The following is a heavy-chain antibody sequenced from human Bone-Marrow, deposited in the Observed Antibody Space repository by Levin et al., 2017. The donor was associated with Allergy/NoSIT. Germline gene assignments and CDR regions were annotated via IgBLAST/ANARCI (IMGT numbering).Heavy chain of an antibody. Sequence: SQTLSLTCAISGDDVSRNSAAWNWLRQSPSRGLEWLGRTYYRSKWYNDYTVSVKSRISIDPDTSKNHFSLHLKSVIPEDTAVYYCARGAYGHTFDYWGQGALVTVSS. CDR2: TYYRSKWYN. J-gene: IGHJ4*02. D-gene: IGHD3-10*01. V-gene: IGHV6-1*01. CDR3: ARGAYGHTFDY. CDR1: GDDVSRNSAA.